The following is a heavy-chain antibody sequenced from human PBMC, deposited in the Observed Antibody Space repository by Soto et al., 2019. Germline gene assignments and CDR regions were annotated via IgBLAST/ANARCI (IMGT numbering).Heavy chain of an antibody. D-gene: IGHD2-2*01. J-gene: IGHJ6*02. CDR2: IYSGGST. Sequence: SETLSLTCTVSGGFVNSDTHSWSWIRQTPGKRLEWIGFIYSGGSTKNPSLRSRVTMSVDTSKNQFSLKLKSVIVADTAVYHCARFVRPCSATTCSTRAGVWGQGITITVAS. V-gene: IGHV4-61*01. CDR3: ARFVRPCSATTCSTRAGV. CDR1: GGFVNSDTHS.